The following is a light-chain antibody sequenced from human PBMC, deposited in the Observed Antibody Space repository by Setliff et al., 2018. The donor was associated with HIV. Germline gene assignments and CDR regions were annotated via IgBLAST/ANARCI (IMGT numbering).Light chain of an antibody. J-gene: IGLJ1*01. V-gene: IGLV2-14*01. CDR1: SSDVGGYNY. Sequence: QSVLTQPASVSGSPGQSITISCTGTSSDVGGYNYVSWYQQHPGKAPQLMIYEVSNRPSGVSNRFSGSKSGNTASLTISGLQAEDEADYYCSSYTTSSTPYVFGTGTKVTV. CDR2: EVS. CDR3: SSYTTSSTPYV.